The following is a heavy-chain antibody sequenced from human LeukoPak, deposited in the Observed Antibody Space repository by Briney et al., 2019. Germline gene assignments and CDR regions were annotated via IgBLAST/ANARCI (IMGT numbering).Heavy chain of an antibody. CDR3: AREQRRDGYNPLDY. CDR1: GFTFSSYW. V-gene: IGHV3-7*01. D-gene: IGHD5-24*01. J-gene: IGHJ4*02. Sequence: GGSLRLSCAASGFTFSSYWMSWVRQAPGKGLEWVANIKQDGSEKYYVDSVKGRFTISRDNAKNSLYLQMNSLRAEDTAVYYCAREQRRDGYNPLDYWGQGTLVNVSS. CDR2: IKQDGSEK.